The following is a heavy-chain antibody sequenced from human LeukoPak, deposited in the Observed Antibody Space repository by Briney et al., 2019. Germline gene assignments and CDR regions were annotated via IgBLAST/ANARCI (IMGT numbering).Heavy chain of an antibody. CDR2: ISGSGGST. CDR1: GFTFSSYA. Sequence: GGSLGLSCAASGFTFSSYAMSWVRQAPGKGLEWVPAISGSGGSTYYADSGKGRFTISREDSNKSLCLQMNSMRAVYTAVYNCAEVLSFAFLSGYSAGTYYDVLTGYYNYSSCYGMDVWGQGTTVTDSS. V-gene: IGHV3-23*01. CDR3: AEVLSFAFLSGYSAGTYYDVLTGYYNYSSCYGMDV. J-gene: IGHJ6*02. D-gene: IGHD3-9*01.